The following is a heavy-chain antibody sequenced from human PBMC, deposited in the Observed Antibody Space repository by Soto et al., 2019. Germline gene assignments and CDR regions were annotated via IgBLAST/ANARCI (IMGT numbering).Heavy chain of an antibody. D-gene: IGHD3-10*01. J-gene: IGHJ4*02. CDR3: AKDHGEEVLLWFGEFLDY. CDR2: ISYDGSNK. V-gene: IGHV3-30*18. Sequence: QVQLVESGRGVVQPGRSLRLSCAASGFTFSSYGMHWVRQAPGKGLEWVAVISYDGSNKYYADSVKGRFTISRDNSKNTLYLQMNSLRAEDTAVYYCAKDHGEEVLLWFGEFLDYWGQGTLVTVSS. CDR1: GFTFSSYG.